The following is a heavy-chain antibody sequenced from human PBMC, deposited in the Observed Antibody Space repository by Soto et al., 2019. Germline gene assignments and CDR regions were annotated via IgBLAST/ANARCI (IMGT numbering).Heavy chain of an antibody. Sequence: QVQLQESGPGLVKPSQTLSLTCTVSGGSISSGGYYWSWIRQHPGKGLEWIGYIYYSGSTYYNPSLKRRVTISVDTSKNQFSLELSSLTAADTAVYYCARAGDSYGPNPLLYWGQGTLVTVSS. CDR1: GGSISSGGYY. V-gene: IGHV4-31*03. D-gene: IGHD5-18*01. CDR3: ARAGDSYGPNPLLY. J-gene: IGHJ4*02. CDR2: IYYSGST.